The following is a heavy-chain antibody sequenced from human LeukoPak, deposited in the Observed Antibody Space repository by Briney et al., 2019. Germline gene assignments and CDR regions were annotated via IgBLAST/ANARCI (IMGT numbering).Heavy chain of an antibody. CDR1: GYTFTSYY. D-gene: IGHD3-10*01. V-gene: IGHV1-46*01. J-gene: IGHJ6*02. CDR3: ASTIPSSMGGYYSGMDV. CDR2: INPSGGST. Sequence: ASVKVSCKASGYTFTSYYMHWVRQAPGQGLEWMGIINPSGGSTSYAQKLQGRVTMTRDTSTSTVYMELSSLRSEDTAVYYCASTIPSSMGGYYSGMDVWGQGTTVTVSS.